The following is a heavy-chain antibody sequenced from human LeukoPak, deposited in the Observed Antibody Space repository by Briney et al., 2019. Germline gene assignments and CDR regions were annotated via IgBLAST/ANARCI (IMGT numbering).Heavy chain of an antibody. V-gene: IGHV3-23*01. D-gene: IGHD4-17*01. CDR2: ISGSGGST. J-gene: IGHJ4*02. Sequence: PGGSLRLSCAAAGFSFSSYAMSWVRQAPGKGLEWVSVISGSGGSTYYTDSVKGRFTISRDNSKNTLYVHMNSLRAEDTALYYCAKGTTVTRIYYFDYWGQGTLVTVSS. CDR3: AKGTTVTRIYYFDY. CDR1: GFSFSSYA.